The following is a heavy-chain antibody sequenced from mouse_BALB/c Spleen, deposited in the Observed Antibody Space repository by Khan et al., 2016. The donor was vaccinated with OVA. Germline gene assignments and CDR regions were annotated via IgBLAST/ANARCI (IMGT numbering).Heavy chain of an antibody. Sequence: QVQLQQSGAELARPGASVKLSCKASGYTFTDYYINWVKQRTGQGLEWIGEISPGSGDTYYNGRFKGKATLTADKCSSTAYMQLSSLTSEASAVYFCARRNYFGYTFAYWRQGTLVTVSA. CDR3: ARRNYFGYTFAY. D-gene: IGHD1-2*01. CDR1: GYTFTDYY. CDR2: ISPGSGDT. J-gene: IGHJ3*01. V-gene: IGHV1-77*01.